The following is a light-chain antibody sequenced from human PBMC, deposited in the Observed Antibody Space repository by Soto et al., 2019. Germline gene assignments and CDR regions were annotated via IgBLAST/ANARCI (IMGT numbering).Light chain of an antibody. CDR3: QQYNPYSRT. Sequence: DIQMAQSPSTLSASVGDRVTITCRASQSISNWLACYQQKPGKAPKLLIYKASSLQSGVPSRFSGSGSGTDFTLTISSLQPDDFAMYYCQQYNPYSRTFGQGTKVDIK. J-gene: IGKJ1*01. CDR1: QSISNW. V-gene: IGKV1-5*03. CDR2: KAS.